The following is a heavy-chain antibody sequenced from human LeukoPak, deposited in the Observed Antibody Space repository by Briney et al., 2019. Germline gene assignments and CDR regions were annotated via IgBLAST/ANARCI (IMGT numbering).Heavy chain of an antibody. J-gene: IGHJ5*02. Sequence: SETLSLTCTVSGGSISSGSYYWSWIRQPAGKGLEWIGRIYTSGSTNYNPSLKSRVTISVDTSKNQFSLKLSSVTAADTAVYYCARAVGSSWYRRFDPWGQGTLVTVSS. CDR1: GGSISSGSYY. CDR3: ARAVGSSWYRRFDP. CDR2: IYTSGST. V-gene: IGHV4-61*02. D-gene: IGHD6-13*01.